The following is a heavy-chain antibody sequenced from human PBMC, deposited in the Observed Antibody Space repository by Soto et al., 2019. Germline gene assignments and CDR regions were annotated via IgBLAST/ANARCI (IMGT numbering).Heavy chain of an antibody. CDR2: ITPIFGTA. V-gene: IGHV1-69*13. CDR1: GGTFSSYA. CDR3: ARDEVVTMVRGVIPAGYYYYGMDV. D-gene: IGHD3-10*01. Sequence: VASVKVSCKASGGTFSSYAISWVRQAPGQGLEWMGGITPIFGTANYAQKFQGRVTITADESTSTAYMELSSLRSEDTAVYYCARDEVVTMVRGVIPAGYYYYGMDVWGQGTTVTVSS. J-gene: IGHJ6*02.